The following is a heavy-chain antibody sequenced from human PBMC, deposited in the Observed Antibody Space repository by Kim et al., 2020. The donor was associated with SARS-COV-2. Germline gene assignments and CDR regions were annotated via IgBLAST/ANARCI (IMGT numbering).Heavy chain of an antibody. CDR3: AGGPRPNPFNSGSYYALDY. Sequence: GGSLRLSCAASGFTFSSYAMHWVRQAPGKGLEWVAVISYDGSNKYYADSVKGRFTISRDNSKNTLYLQMNSLRAEDTAVYYCAGGPRPNPFNSGSYYALDYWGQGTLVTVSS. CDR2: ISYDGSNK. J-gene: IGHJ4*02. V-gene: IGHV3-30-3*01. D-gene: IGHD1-26*01. CDR1: GFTFSSYA.